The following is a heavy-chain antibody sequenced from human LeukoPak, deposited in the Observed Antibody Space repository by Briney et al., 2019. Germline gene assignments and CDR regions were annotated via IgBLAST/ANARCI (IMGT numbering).Heavy chain of an antibody. V-gene: IGHV1-2*02. Sequence: ASVKVSCKASGYTFTGCYMHWVRQAPGQGLEWMGWINPNSGGTNYAQKFQGRVTMTRDTSISTAYMELSRLRSDDTAVYYCAIEAYYYYYGMDVWGQGTTVTVSS. CDR3: AIEAYYYYYGMDV. J-gene: IGHJ6*02. CDR2: INPNSGGT. CDR1: GYTFTGCY.